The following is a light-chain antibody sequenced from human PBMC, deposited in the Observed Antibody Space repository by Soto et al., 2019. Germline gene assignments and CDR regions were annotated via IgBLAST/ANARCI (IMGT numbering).Light chain of an antibody. V-gene: IGLV1-51*01. CDR3: GTWDSSLSAVV. J-gene: IGLJ2*01. CDR1: SSNIGNNY. Sequence: QSVLTQPPSVSAAPGQKVTISCSGSSSNIGNNYVYWYQQLPGTAPKLLISDDNKRPSAIPDRFSGSKSGTSATLGITGLQIGDEADYYCGTWDSSLSAVVFGRGTKLTVL. CDR2: DDN.